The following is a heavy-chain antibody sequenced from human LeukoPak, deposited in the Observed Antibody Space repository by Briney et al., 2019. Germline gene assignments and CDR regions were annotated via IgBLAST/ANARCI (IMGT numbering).Heavy chain of an antibody. CDR1: GYTFTSYG. Sequence: ASVKVSCKASGYTFTSYGISWVRQAPGQGLEWMGRIIPILGIANYAQKFQGRVTITADKSTSTAYMELSSLRSEDTAVYYCARETRMNYYDSSGYRALIDYWGQGTLVTVSS. V-gene: IGHV1-69*04. J-gene: IGHJ4*02. D-gene: IGHD3-22*01. CDR3: ARETRMNYYDSSGYRALIDY. CDR2: IIPILGIA.